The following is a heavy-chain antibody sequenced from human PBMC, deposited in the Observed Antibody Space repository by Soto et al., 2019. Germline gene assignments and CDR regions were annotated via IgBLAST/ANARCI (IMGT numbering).Heavy chain of an antibody. J-gene: IGHJ4*02. D-gene: IGHD3-3*01. CDR2: ISGSGGST. CDR3: AKVPVFGEWLLCDD. V-gene: IGHV3-23*01. CDR1: GFTFSSYA. Sequence: GGSLRLSCAASGFTFSSYAMSWVRQAPGKGLEWVSAISGSGGSTYYADSVKGRFTISRDNSKNTLYLQMNSLRAEDTAVYYCAKVPVFGEWLLCDDWGQGTLVTVSS.